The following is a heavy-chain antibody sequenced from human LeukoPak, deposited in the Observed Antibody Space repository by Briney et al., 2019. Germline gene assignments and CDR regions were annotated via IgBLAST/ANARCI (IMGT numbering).Heavy chain of an antibody. Sequence: GGSLRLSCSASGFTFSSYAKGWVRQAPVRGLEWVASISGSADITTYADSLKGRFTISRDNSKNTLYLQINSLRDEGTALYYCGKYLQPSGYPYALDTWGQGTMVTVSS. V-gene: IGHV3-23*01. CDR2: ISGSADIT. J-gene: IGHJ3*02. CDR1: GFTFSSYA. D-gene: IGHD5-12*01. CDR3: GKYLQPSGYPYALDT.